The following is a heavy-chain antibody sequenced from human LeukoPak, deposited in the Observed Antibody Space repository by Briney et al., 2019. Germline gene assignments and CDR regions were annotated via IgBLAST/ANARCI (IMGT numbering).Heavy chain of an antibody. CDR1: GGALSSDY. J-gene: IGHJ6*03. Sequence: PSETLSLTCTAPGGALSSDYWSWIRQPPGKGLEWIGYVSYSGSTNYNPSLSSRLTISLDTPKNRFSLNLYSVTAADTAIYFCARYIRGPDYFIDVWGKGTTVAVSS. CDR3: ARYIRGPDYFIDV. D-gene: IGHD2-2*01. CDR2: VSYSGST. V-gene: IGHV4-59*01.